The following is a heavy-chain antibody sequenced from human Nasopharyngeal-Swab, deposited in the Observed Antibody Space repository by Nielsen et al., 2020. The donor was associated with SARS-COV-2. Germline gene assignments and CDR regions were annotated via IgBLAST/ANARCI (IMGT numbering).Heavy chain of an antibody. D-gene: IGHD2-8*01. V-gene: IGHV4-59*01. CDR3: ARVVMVYAIYRFDP. Sequence: WIRQPPGKGLEWIGYIYYNGSTNYNPSLKSRVTISVDTSKNQFSLKLSSVTAADTAVYYCARVVMVYAIYRFDPWGQGTLVTVSS. J-gene: IGHJ5*02. CDR2: IYYNGST.